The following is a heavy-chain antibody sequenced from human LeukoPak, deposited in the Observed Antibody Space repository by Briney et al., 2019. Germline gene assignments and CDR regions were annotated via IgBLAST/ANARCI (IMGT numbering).Heavy chain of an antibody. J-gene: IGHJ6*02. CDR1: GYTFTSYG. CDR2: ISAYNGNT. D-gene: IGHD6-6*01. CDR3: ARDGEGSSAQILPYYYYYGMDV. Sequence: ASVKVSCKASGYTFTSYGISWVRQAPGQGLEWMGWISAYNGNTNYAQKLQGRATMTTDTSTSTAYMELRSLRSDDTAVYYCARDGEGSSAQILPYYYYYGMDVWGQGTTVTVSS. V-gene: IGHV1-18*01.